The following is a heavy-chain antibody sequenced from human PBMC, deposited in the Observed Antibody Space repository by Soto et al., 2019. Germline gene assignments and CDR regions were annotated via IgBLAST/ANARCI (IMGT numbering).Heavy chain of an antibody. CDR2: IIPMFDSA. V-gene: IGHV1-69*06. CDR3: AREIGTMGIAVARWAFDI. Sequence: QVQLVQSGAEVKKPGSSVKVSCKSSGGTFSSYAISWVRQAPGQGPEWMGGIIPMFDSAIYAQMFQDRVTITADKYTSTDYMELNSLRSDDTALYYCAREIGTMGIAVARWAFDIWGQGTLVTVSS. CDR1: GGTFSSYA. J-gene: IGHJ3*02. D-gene: IGHD6-19*01.